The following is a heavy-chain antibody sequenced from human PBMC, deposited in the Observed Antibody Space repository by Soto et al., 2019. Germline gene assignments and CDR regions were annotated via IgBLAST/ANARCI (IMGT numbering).Heavy chain of an antibody. V-gene: IGHV4-39*01. CDR1: GGSISSSIYY. D-gene: IGHD2-2*01. CDR2: ISYRGST. Sequence: QLQLQESGPGLVKPSETLSLTCTVSGGSISSSIYYWGWIRQPPGKGLEWIGTISYRGSTYYNPSLKSRLTIAVNTSKNQFSLKLSSVTAADTAVYYCERRDCSSNGCYVDWHFDVWRRGTLVTVSS. J-gene: IGHJ2*01. CDR3: ERRDCSSNGCYVDWHFDV.